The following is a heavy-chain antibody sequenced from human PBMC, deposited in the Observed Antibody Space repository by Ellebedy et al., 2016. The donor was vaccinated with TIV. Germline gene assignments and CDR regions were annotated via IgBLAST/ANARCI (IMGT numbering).Heavy chain of an antibody. CDR2: IYHSGST. Sequence: MPSETLSLTCTVSGGSINNYYWSWIRQPPGKGLEWIGYIYHSGSTNYNPSLKSRVTISVDTSNNQFSLKLSPVTAADTAVYYCARRGRYSGSFGYYYYYGMDVWGQGTTVTVSS. V-gene: IGHV4-59*08. J-gene: IGHJ6*02. D-gene: IGHD5-12*01. CDR3: ARRGRYSGSFGYYYYYGMDV. CDR1: GGSINNYY.